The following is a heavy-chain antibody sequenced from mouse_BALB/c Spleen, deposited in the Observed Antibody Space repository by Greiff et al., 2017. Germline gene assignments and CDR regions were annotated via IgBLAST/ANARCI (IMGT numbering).Heavy chain of an antibody. V-gene: IGHV2-4-1*01. Sequence: QVQLKESGPGLVQPSQSLSITCTVSGFSLTSYGVHWVRQSPGKGLEWLGVIWSGGSTDYNAAFISRLSISKDNSKSQVFFKMNSLQADDTAIYYCARMRYDLYAMDYWGQGTSVTVSS. CDR2: IWSGGST. J-gene: IGHJ4*01. D-gene: IGHD2-14*01. CDR1: GFSLTSYG. CDR3: ARMRYDLYAMDY.